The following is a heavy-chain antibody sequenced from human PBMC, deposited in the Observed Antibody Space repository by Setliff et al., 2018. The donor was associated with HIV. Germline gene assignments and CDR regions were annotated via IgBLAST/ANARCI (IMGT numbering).Heavy chain of an antibody. Sequence: SVKVSCKASGGTFSNYAFTWVRQAPGQGLEWMGGIIPIFGTPDYAQKFQGRVTITADESTNTAYMELSSLRSEDTAVYYCARDGGYCSGGSCSESGYWGQGTLVTVSS. D-gene: IGHD2-15*01. J-gene: IGHJ4*02. CDR2: IIPIFGTP. CDR1: GGTFSNYA. CDR3: ARDGGYCSGGSCSESGY. V-gene: IGHV1-69*13.